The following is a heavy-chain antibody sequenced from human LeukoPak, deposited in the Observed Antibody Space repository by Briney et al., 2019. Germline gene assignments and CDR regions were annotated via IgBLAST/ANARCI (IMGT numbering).Heavy chain of an antibody. CDR2: IYYSGST. CDR1: GGSISSYY. Sequence: SETLSLTCTVSGGSISSYYWSWIRQPPGKGLEWIGYIYYSGSTNYNPSLKSRVTISVDTSKNQFSLKLSSVTAADTAVYYCASSPRFDSSGYYYVYFQHWGQGTLVTVSS. V-gene: IGHV4-59*01. J-gene: IGHJ1*01. D-gene: IGHD3-22*01. CDR3: ASSPRFDSSGYYYVYFQH.